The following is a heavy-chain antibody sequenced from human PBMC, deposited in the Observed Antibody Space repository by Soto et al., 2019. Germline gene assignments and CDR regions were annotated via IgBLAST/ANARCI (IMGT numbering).Heavy chain of an antibody. CDR3: ASRRGAVPAAYYYYYYMDV. J-gene: IGHJ6*03. CDR1: GFTFSSYW. Sequence: GGSLRLSCAASGFTFSSYWMHWVRQAPGKGLVWVSRINSDGSSTSYADSVKGRFTISRDNAKNTLYLQMNSLRAEDTAVYYCASRRGAVPAAYYYYYYMDVWGKGTTVTVSS. D-gene: IGHD2-2*01. CDR2: INSDGSST. V-gene: IGHV3-74*01.